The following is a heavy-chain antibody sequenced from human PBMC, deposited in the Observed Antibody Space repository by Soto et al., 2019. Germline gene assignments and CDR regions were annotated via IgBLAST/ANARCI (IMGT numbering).Heavy chain of an antibody. CDR1: GYTLTELS. D-gene: IGHD3-3*01. Sequence: ASVKVSCKVSGYTLTELSMHWVRQAPGKGLEWMGGFDPEDGETIYAQKFQGRVTMTEDTSTDTAYMELSSLRSEDTAVYYCAPGLTIFGVATFDYWGQGTLVTVSS. J-gene: IGHJ4*02. V-gene: IGHV1-24*01. CDR3: APGLTIFGVATFDY. CDR2: FDPEDGET.